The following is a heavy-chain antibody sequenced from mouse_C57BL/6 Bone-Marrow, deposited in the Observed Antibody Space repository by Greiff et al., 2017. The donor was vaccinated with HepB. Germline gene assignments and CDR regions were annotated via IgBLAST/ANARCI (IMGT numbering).Heavy chain of an antibody. CDR3: SCYYLDY. Sequence: EVQLQQSGAELVRPGASVKLSCTASGFNIKDDYMHWVKQRPEQGLEWIGWIDPENGDTEYASKFQGKATITADTSSNTAYLQLSSLTSEDTGVYYCSCYYLDYWGKDTTLTVFS. V-gene: IGHV14-4*01. CDR2: IDPENGDT. J-gene: IGHJ2*01. CDR1: GFNIKDDY.